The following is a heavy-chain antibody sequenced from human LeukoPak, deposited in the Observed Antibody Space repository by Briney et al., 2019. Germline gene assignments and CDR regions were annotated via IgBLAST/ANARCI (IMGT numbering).Heavy chain of an antibody. CDR3: ATTAGIVVPAVNTPLYGMDV. D-gene: IGHD2-2*01. J-gene: IGHJ6*02. V-gene: IGHV3-30*03. CDR1: GFTFSSYG. Sequence: PGRSLRLSCAASGFTFSSYGMHWVRQAPGKGLEWVAVISYDGSNKYYADSVKGRFTISRDNSKNTLYLQMNSLRAEDTAVYYCATTAGIVVPAVNTPLYGMDVWGQGTTVTVSS. CDR2: ISYDGSNK.